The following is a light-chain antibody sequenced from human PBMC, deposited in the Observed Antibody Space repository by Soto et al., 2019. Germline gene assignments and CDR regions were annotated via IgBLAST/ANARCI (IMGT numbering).Light chain of an antibody. CDR1: PSVSSTY. CDR3: HQYNNWPPWT. V-gene: IGKV3-20*01. Sequence: EIVLTQSPGTLSLSPVERATLSCRASPSVSSTYLAWYQQKPGQAPRLLIYGASSRATGIPDRFSGSGSGTEFTLTISSLQSEDFAVYYCHQYNNWPPWTFGQGTKVDI. J-gene: IGKJ1*01. CDR2: GAS.